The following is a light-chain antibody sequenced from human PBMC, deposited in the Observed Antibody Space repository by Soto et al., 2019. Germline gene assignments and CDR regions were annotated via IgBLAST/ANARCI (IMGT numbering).Light chain of an antibody. J-gene: IGKJ5*01. CDR2: GAS. V-gene: IGKV3-15*01. CDR3: QQYNNWPIT. CDR1: QSVSSN. Sequence: EIVMTQSPDTLSVSPGEGATLSCRVSQSVSSNLAWYQQKPGQAPRLLIYGASTRATGIPARFSGSGSGTEFTLTISSLQSEDFAVYYGQQYNNWPITFGQGTRLEIK.